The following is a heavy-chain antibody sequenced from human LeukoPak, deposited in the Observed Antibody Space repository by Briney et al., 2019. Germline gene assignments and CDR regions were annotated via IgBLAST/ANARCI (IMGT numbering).Heavy chain of an antibody. V-gene: IGHV1-18*01. CDR1: GYTFTSYG. CDR2: ISAYNGNT. CDR3: ARVLRYLPNFDC. D-gene: IGHD3-9*01. Sequence: VASVKVSCKASGYTFTSYGISWVRQAPGQGLEWMGWISAYNGNTNYAQRLQGRVTMTTDTSTSTAYMELRSLRSDDTAVYYCARVLRYLPNFDCWGQGTLVTVSS. J-gene: IGHJ4*02.